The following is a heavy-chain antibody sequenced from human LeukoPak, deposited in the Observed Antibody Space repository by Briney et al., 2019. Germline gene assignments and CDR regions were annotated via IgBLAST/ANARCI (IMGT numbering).Heavy chain of an antibody. V-gene: IGHV3-30*04. CDR2: ISNDESNK. CDR3: ARDIGSTKGVSRYGMDV. J-gene: IGHJ6*02. CDR1: GFTFRNYA. D-gene: IGHD1-26*01. Sequence: GGSLRLSCAASGFTFRNYAIHWVRQAPGKGLEWVAIISNDESNKYYADSVKGRFTISRDNSKNTLYLQMNSLIPEDTAVYYCARDIGSTKGVSRYGMDVWGQGTTVTVSS.